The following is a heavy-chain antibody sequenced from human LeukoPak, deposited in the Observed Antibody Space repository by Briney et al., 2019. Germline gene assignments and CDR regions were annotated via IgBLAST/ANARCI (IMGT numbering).Heavy chain of an antibody. CDR2: INPSGGST. V-gene: IGHV1-46*01. Sequence: ASVKVSCKASGYTFTSYNMHWVRQAPGQGLEWMGIINPSGGSTNYAQKFQGRVTMTRDTSTSTVYMELSSLRSEDTAVYYCAKDLYHRYYHNSGHAFDYWGQGTLVTVSS. J-gene: IGHJ4*02. D-gene: IGHD3-22*01. CDR3: AKDLYHRYYHNSGHAFDY. CDR1: GYTFTSYN.